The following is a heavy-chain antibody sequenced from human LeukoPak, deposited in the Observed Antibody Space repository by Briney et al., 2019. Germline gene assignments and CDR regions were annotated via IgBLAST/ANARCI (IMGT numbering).Heavy chain of an antibody. J-gene: IGHJ6*03. Sequence: SETLSLTCTVSGGSISSYYWSWIRQPPGKGLEWIGYIYYSGSTNYNPSLKSRVTISVDTSKNQFSPKLSSVTAADTAVYYCATSTIFGVVIDYYYYMDVWGKGTTVTVSS. V-gene: IGHV4-59*08. CDR2: IYYSGST. CDR3: ATSTIFGVVIDYYYYMDV. CDR1: GGSISSYY. D-gene: IGHD3-3*01.